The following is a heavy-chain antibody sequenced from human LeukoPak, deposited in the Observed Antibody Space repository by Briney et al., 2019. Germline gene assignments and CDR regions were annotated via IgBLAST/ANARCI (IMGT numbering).Heavy chain of an antibody. D-gene: IGHD2-21*01. CDR2: IYPGDSDT. CDR3: ARHYGGGEYYYGMDV. Sequence: GESLKISCKGSGYSFTNYWIGWVRQMPGKGLEWMGIIYPGDSDTRYSPSFQGQVTISADKSISTAYLQWSSLKASDTVMYYCARHYGGGEYYYGMDVWGQGTTVTVAS. CDR1: GYSFTNYW. V-gene: IGHV5-51*01. J-gene: IGHJ6*02.